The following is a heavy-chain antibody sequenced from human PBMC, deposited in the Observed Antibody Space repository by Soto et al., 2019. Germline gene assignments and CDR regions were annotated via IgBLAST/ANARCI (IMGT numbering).Heavy chain of an antibody. D-gene: IGHD6-19*01. CDR2: IYYSGST. CDR3: ARDQSSGHFDY. Sequence: SETLSLTCTVSGGSISSGGYYWSWIRQHPGKGLEWIGYIYYSGSTYYNPSLKSRVTISVDTSKNQFSLKLSSVTAADTAVYYCARDQSSGHFDYWGQGTLVTVSS. J-gene: IGHJ4*02. CDR1: GGSISSGGYY. V-gene: IGHV4-31*03.